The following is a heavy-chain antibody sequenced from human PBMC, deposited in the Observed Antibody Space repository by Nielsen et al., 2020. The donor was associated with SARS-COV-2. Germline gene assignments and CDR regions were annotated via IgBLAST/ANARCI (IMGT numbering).Heavy chain of an antibody. J-gene: IGHJ4*02. Sequence: GGSLRLSCAASGFTFDDYAMHWVRQAPGKGLEWVSGISWNSGSTYYADSVKGRFTISRDNSKNTLYLQMNSLRAEDTAVYYCAKKTVGTYPFDYWGQGTLVTLSS. CDR2: ISWNSGST. CDR1: GFTFDDYA. V-gene: IGHV3-23*01. CDR3: AKKTVGTYPFDY. D-gene: IGHD3-16*02.